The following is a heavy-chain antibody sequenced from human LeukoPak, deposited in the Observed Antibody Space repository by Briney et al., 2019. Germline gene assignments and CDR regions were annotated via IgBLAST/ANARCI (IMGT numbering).Heavy chain of an antibody. CDR3: ARTHGRVVDIGSLGY. CDR1: GYTFTSYY. J-gene: IGHJ4*02. V-gene: IGHV1-46*01. CDR2: INPSGGST. Sequence: ASVKVSCKASGYTFTSYYMHWVRQAPGQGLEWMGIINPSGGSTSYAQKFQGRVTMTRDTSTSTVYMELSSLRSEDTAVYYCARTHGRVVDIGSLGYWGQGTLVTVSS. D-gene: IGHD3-3*01.